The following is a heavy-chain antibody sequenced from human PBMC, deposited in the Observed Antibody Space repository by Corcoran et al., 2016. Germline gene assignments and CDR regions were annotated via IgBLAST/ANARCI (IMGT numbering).Heavy chain of an antibody. V-gene: IGHV4-61*01. Sequence: QVQLHESGPGLVKPSETLSLACTVSGGSVSSDSHFWSLLRQPPGKGLEWIGYISYSEYTNYNPSLKSRVTITVDTSKNQFSLRLSSVTAADTAVYYCARARERGTDYFDPWGQGTLVTVSS. D-gene: IGHD4-17*01. CDR2: ISYSEYT. CDR3: ARARERGTDYFDP. CDR1: GGSVSSDSHF. J-gene: IGHJ5*02.